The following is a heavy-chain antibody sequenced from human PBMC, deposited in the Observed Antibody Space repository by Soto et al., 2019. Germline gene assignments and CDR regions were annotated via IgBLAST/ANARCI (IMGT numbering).Heavy chain of an antibody. CDR3: ASAPTPYDILTGYLHYYYYGMDV. Sequence: PSETLSLTCTVSGGSISSYYWSWIRQPPGKGLEWIGYIYYSGSTNYNPSLKSRVTISVDTSKNQFSLKLSSVTAADTAVYYCASAPTPYDILTGYLHYYYYGMDVWGQGTTVTVSS. V-gene: IGHV4-59*01. CDR2: IYYSGST. D-gene: IGHD3-9*01. CDR1: GGSISSYY. J-gene: IGHJ6*02.